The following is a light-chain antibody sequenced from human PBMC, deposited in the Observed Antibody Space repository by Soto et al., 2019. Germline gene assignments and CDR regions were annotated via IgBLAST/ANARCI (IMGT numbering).Light chain of an antibody. CDR1: QSVNNY. Sequence: EIVLTQSPSTLSVSEGERATLSCRASQSVNNYLAWFQQKPGKAPRLLIYEASNRSNGIPARFSGSGSGTDFTLTITALQPEDFAVYYCQQRDSWPLTFGSGTRVEI. CDR3: QQRDSWPLT. V-gene: IGKV3-11*01. J-gene: IGKJ4*01. CDR2: EAS.